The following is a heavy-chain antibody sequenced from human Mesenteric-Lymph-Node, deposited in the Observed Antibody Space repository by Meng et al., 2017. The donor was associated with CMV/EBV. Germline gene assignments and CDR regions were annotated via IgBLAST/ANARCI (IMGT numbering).Heavy chain of an antibody. D-gene: IGHD3-3*01. CDR1: GFTFSSYA. Sequence: GGSLRLSCAASGFTFSSYAMSWVRQAPGSGLDWVSVIGGGTAITYLADSVKGRFTISRDNSKSTLYLQMNSLRVEDTAVYDCAKDRCRHDFWDIYYYETDYWGQGTLVTVSS. J-gene: IGHJ4*02. V-gene: IGHV3-23*01. CDR3: AKDRCRHDFWDIYYYETDY. CDR2: IGGGTAIT.